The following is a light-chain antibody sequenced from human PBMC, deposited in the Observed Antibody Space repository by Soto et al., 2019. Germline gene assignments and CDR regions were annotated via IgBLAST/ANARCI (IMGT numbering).Light chain of an antibody. V-gene: IGLV2-23*02. CDR2: EVS. Sequence: QSVLTQPASVSGSPGQSITISCTETSSDVGSYNLVSWYQQHPGKAPKLMIYEVSKRPSGVSNRFSGSKSGNTASLTISGLQAEDEADYYCCSYAGSSSGVVFGGGTKLTVL. CDR3: CSYAGSSSGVV. CDR1: SSDVGSYNL. J-gene: IGLJ2*01.